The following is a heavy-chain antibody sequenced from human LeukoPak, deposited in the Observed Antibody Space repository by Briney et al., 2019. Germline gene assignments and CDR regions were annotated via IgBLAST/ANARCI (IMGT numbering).Heavy chain of an antibody. V-gene: IGHV4-4*07. D-gene: IGHD1-26*01. J-gene: IGHJ4*02. CDR2: IYTSGST. Sequence: SETLSLTCTVSGGSISSYYWSWIRRPAAKGLEWIGRIYTSGSTNYTHSLMSRVTMSIATSNNQFSLKLFSVTAADTAVYYCARGIVGATIDYWGQGTLVTVSS. CDR3: ARGIVGATIDY. CDR1: GGSISSYY.